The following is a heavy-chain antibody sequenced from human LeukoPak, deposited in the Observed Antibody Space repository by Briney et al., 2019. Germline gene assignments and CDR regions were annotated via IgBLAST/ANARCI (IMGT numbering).Heavy chain of an antibody. D-gene: IGHD6-6*01. Sequence: SVKVSCKASGGTFSSYAISWVRQAPGQGLEWMGRIIPIFGTANYAQKFQGRVTITTDESTSTAYMELSSLRSEDTAVYYCARGWYSSSHDYYYYMDVWGKGTTVTVSS. CDR3: ARGWYSSSHDYYYYMDV. CDR2: IIPIFGTA. J-gene: IGHJ6*03. V-gene: IGHV1-69*05. CDR1: GGTFSSYA.